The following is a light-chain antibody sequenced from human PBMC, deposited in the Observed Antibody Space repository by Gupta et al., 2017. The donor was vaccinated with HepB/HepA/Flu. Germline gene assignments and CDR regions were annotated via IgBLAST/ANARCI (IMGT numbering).Light chain of an antibody. V-gene: IGLV1-40*01. Sequence: QSVLTPPPSVSAAPGQRVTSSCTGRRPNIGAGYDVQWYQQLPGPAPKLVIYRDTIRPSGVPALFSGSKSGAAASLAITGLQAEDEAEYYCQSYDGRLSGSVFGGGTKLTVL. CDR1: RPNIGAGYD. CDR3: QSYDGRLSGSV. CDR2: RDT. J-gene: IGLJ2*01.